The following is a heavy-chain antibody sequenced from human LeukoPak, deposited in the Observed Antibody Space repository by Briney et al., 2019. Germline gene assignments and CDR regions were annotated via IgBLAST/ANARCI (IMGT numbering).Heavy chain of an antibody. D-gene: IGHD3-10*01. J-gene: IGHJ4*02. CDR2: IYYSGTT. Sequence: PSETLSLTCTVSGGSISSSTYYWAWVRQPPGKGLEWIASIYYSGTTYYNPSLKSRVTISVDTSKNQFSLKLSSVTAADTAVYYCARDSDIAGSGSSLDYWGQGTLVTVSS. V-gene: IGHV4-39*07. CDR1: GGSISSSTYY. CDR3: ARDSDIAGSGSSLDY.